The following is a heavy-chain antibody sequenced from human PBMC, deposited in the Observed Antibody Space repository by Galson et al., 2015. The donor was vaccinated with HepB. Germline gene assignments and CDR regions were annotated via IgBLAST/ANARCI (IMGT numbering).Heavy chain of an antibody. CDR3: ARVNNEWLRAYTYTYPKFVSFDY. V-gene: IGHV3-53*01. D-gene: IGHD5-12*01. CDR1: GFTVSSNY. Sequence: SLRLSCAASGFTVSSNYMSWVRQAPGKGLEWVSIIYSGTSTYYADSVRGRFTISRHNFKNTLYLQMSSLRAADTAVYYCARVNNEWLRAYTYTYPKFVSFDYWGQGILVTVSS. CDR2: IYSGTST. J-gene: IGHJ4*02.